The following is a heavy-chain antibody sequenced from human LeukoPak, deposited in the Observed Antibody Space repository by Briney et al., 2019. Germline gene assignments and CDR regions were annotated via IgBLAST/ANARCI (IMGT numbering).Heavy chain of an antibody. V-gene: IGHV1-18*01. CDR3: ARDYCSSTSCLFDY. J-gene: IGHJ4*02. D-gene: IGHD2-2*01. CDR2: ISAYNGNT. Sequence: ASVKVSCKASGYTFTSYGISWVRQAPGQGLEWMGWISAYNGNTNYAQKLQGRVTMTTDTSITTAYMELSRLRSDDTAMYYCARDYCSSTSCLFDYWGQGTLVTVSS. CDR1: GYTFTSYG.